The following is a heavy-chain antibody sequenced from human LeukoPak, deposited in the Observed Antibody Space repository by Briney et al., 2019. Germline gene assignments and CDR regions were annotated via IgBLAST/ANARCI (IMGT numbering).Heavy chain of an antibody. CDR2: IYYSGST. CDR1: GGSVSSGSYY. J-gene: IGHJ3*02. V-gene: IGHV4-61*01. CDR3: ARVRHIVVVTAREADGFDI. D-gene: IGHD2-21*02. Sequence: SETLSLTCTVSGGSVSSGSYYWSWIRQPPGKGLEWIGYIYYSGSTNYNPSLKSRVTISVDTSKNQFSLKLSSVTAADTAVFYCARVRHIVVVTAREADGFDIWGQGTMVTVSS.